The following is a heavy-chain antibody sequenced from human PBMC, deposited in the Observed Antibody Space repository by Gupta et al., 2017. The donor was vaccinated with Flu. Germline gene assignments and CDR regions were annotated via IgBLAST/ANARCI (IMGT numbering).Heavy chain of an antibody. J-gene: IGHJ6*02. CDR2: IYYSGST. V-gene: IGHV4-59*01. CDR1: GGSISSYY. Sequence: QVQLQESGPGLVKPSETLSLTCTVSGGSISSYYWSWIRQPPGKGLEWIGYIYYSGSTNYNPSLKSRVTISVDTSKNQFSLKLSSVTAADTAVYYCARGEQLVPTSIGNDYYYGMDVWGQGTTVTVSS. CDR3: ARGEQLVPTSIGNDYYYGMDV. D-gene: IGHD6-6*01.